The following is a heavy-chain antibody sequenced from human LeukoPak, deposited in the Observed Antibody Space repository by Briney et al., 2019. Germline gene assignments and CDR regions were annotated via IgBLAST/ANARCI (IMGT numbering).Heavy chain of an antibody. J-gene: IGHJ4*02. CDR1: GYTFTSYG. Sequence: ASVKVSCKASGYTFTSYGISWVRQAPGQGLEWMGWSSAYNGNTNYAQKLQGRVTMTTDTSTSTAYMELRSLRSDDTAVYYCAAAPRDLHDSSGYYWGYWGQGTLVTVSS. D-gene: IGHD3-22*01. CDR3: AAAPRDLHDSSGYYWGY. V-gene: IGHV1-18*01. CDR2: SSAYNGNT.